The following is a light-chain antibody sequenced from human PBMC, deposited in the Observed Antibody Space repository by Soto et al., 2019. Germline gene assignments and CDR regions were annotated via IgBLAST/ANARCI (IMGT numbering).Light chain of an antibody. CDR3: TSYTSRNTRL. CDR2: EVS. Sequence: QSALTQPASVSGSPGQSITIPCTGTSSDIGGYNSVSWYQHHPGKAPKLLIYEVSNRPSGVSNRFSGSKSGNTASLTISGLLAEDEADYYCTSYTSRNTRLFATGTKLTVL. CDR1: SSDIGGYNS. J-gene: IGLJ1*01. V-gene: IGLV2-14*01.